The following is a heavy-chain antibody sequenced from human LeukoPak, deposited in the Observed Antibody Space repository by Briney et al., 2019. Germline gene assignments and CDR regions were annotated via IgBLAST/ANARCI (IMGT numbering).Heavy chain of an antibody. CDR2: ISYDGSNK. CDR3: ARTMGATIYYFDY. V-gene: IGHV3-30-3*01. CDR1: GFTFSSYA. J-gene: IGHJ4*02. Sequence: TGGSLRLSCAASGFTFSSYAMHWVRQAPGKGLEWVAVISYDGSNKYYADSVKGRFTISRDNSKNTLYLQMNSLRAEDTAVYYCARTMGATIYYFDYWGQGTLVTVSS. D-gene: IGHD1-26*01.